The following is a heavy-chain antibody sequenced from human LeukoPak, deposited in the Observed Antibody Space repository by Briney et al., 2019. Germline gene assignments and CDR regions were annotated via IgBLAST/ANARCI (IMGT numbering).Heavy chain of an antibody. D-gene: IGHD5-18*01. V-gene: IGHV1-18*01. CDR3: AKAGYIYGSGDFDY. Sequence: ASVKVSCKASGYTFTDYGITWVRQAPGQGLEWMGWISASSGDTKYEQKLQGRVTMTTDTSTSTAYMELRSLRSDDTAVYYCAKAGYIYGSGDFDYWGQGTLVTVSS. J-gene: IGHJ4*02. CDR2: ISASSGDT. CDR1: GYTFTDYG.